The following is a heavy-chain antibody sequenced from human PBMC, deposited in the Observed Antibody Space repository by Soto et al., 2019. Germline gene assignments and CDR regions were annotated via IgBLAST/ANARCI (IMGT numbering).Heavy chain of an antibody. CDR2: ISGSGGST. CDR3: AKKVKGFGELSGLCDP. D-gene: IGHD3-10*01. Sequence: EVQLLESGGDLVQPGGYLRLSCAASGFTFSSYAMSWVRQAPGKGLEWVSAISGSGGSTYYADSVKGRFTICRDNSKNTLYLQMNSLRAENTDGYYCAKKVKGFGELSGLCDPWGQGTLVIDSS. J-gene: IGHJ5*02. CDR1: GFTFSSYA. V-gene: IGHV3-23*01.